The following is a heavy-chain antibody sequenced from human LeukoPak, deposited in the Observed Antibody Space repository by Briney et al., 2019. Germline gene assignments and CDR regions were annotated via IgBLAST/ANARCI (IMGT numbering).Heavy chain of an antibody. CDR3: ARNGGDNYGDLEY. CDR1: GFTFSSYW. D-gene: IGHD4-17*01. CDR2: IRSDGSST. Sequence: GGSLRLSCAASGFTFSSYWRQWVRQAPGKGLVWVSRIRSDGSSTSYADSVKGRFTISRDNAKNTLYLQMNSLIAEDTAVYCCARNGGDNYGDLEYWGQGTLVTVSS. J-gene: IGHJ4*02. V-gene: IGHV3-74*01.